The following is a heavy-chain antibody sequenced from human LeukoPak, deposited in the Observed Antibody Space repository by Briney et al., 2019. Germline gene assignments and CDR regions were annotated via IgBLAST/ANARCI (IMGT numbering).Heavy chain of an antibody. CDR2: SIPAFGTA. CDR1: GGTFSSYV. Sequence: SVKLSCKGSGGTFSSYVISWVGQAPGQGIEWMGGSIPAFGTAHYAQKFQGRVTFTTDESTTTAYMELRSLRSEDTAVYYCASEGNYDSSGYSRYNYYYMDVWGKGTAVTVSS. V-gene: IGHV1-69*05. J-gene: IGHJ6*03. CDR3: ASEGNYDSSGYSRYNYYYMDV. D-gene: IGHD3-22*01.